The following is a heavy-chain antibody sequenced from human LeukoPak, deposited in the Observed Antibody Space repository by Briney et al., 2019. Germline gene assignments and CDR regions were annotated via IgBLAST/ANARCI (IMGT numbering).Heavy chain of an antibody. J-gene: IGHJ3*01. Sequence: PSETLSLTCSVSGDSISSSSYSWGWIRQPPGKGLEWIGSIYYSGSTYYNPSLKSRVTISVDTSKNQFSLKLSSVTAADTAVYYCARLSAAVHLGAFDLWGQGTMVTVSS. V-gene: IGHV4-39*07. CDR3: ARLSAAVHLGAFDL. CDR1: GDSISSSSYS. D-gene: IGHD3-3*01. CDR2: IYYSGST.